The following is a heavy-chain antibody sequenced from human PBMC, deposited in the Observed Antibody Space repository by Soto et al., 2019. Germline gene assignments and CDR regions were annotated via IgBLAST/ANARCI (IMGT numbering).Heavy chain of an antibody. V-gene: IGHV4-4*07. CDR2: IYSSGST. CDR3: ERDTSNNGIDY. J-gene: IGHJ4*02. Sequence: SETLSLTCTVSGGSISSYYWSWIRQPAGKGLEWIGRIYSSGSTNYNPSLKSRVTMSVDTSKNQFSLKLSSVTAADTAVYYCERDTSNNGIDYCGQGTLVTVYS. CDR1: GGSISSYY. D-gene: IGHD4-4*01.